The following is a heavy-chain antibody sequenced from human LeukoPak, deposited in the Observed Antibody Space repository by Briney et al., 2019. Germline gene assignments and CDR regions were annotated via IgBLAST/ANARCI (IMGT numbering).Heavy chain of an antibody. CDR2: IYYSGST. CDR1: GGSISSSSYY. J-gene: IGHJ5*02. CDR3: TRDHCSGGSCYEGS. V-gene: IGHV4-39*07. D-gene: IGHD2-15*01. Sequence: PSETLSLTCTVSGGSISSSSYYWGWIRQPPGKGLEWIGSIYYSGSTYYNPSLKSRVTISVDTSKNQFSLKLSSVTAADTAVYYCTRDHCSGGSCYEGSWGQGTLVTVSS.